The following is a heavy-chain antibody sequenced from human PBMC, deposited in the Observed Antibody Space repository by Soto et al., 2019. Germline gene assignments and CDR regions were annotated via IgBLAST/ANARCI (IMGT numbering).Heavy chain of an antibody. CDR1: GGSFSGHF. CDR2: INHSGSA. CDR3: AGWAVGIMIFGVPKDY. D-gene: IGHD3-3*01. Sequence: SETLSLTCVVYGGSFSGHFWSWIRQPPGKGLEWIGEINHSGSANYNPSLKSRVTISVDTSKNQFSLKLTSVTAADTAVYYCAGWAVGIMIFGVPKDYWSQGTQVTVSS. J-gene: IGHJ4*02. V-gene: IGHV4-34*01.